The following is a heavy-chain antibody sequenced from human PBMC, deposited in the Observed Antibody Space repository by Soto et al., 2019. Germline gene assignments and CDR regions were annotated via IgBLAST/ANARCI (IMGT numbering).Heavy chain of an antibody. D-gene: IGHD4-17*01. CDR2: IYSGGST. CDR1: GFTVSSNY. J-gene: IGHJ4*02. CDR3: ERFAY. V-gene: IGHV3-53*04. Sequence: GGSLRLSCAASGFTVSSNYMSWVRQAPGKGLEWVSVIYSGGSTYYADSVKGRFTISRHNSKNTLYLQMNSLRDGPDDYGDSERFAYWGQGTLVTVFS.